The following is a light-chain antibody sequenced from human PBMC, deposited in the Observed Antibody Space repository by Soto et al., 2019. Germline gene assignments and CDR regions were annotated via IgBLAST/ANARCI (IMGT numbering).Light chain of an antibody. V-gene: IGKV3-20*01. J-gene: IGKJ1*01. Sequence: EIVLTQSPGTLSLSPGEGATLSCRASQSVSTNFFARYQQKPGQAPRLLIYGASTRATGIPDRFSGSGSGTNFTLTSSRLEPEDFTVYYCQQYGRTSWTFGQRNKVEIK. CDR3: QQYGRTSWT. CDR2: GAS. CDR1: QSVSTNF.